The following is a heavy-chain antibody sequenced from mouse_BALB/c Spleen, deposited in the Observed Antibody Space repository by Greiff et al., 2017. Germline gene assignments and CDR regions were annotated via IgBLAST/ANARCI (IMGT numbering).Heavy chain of an antibody. Sequence: EVHLVESGGGLVKPGGSLKLSCAASGFTFSSYAMSWVRQTPEKRLEWVASISSGGSTYYPDSVKGRFTISRDNARNILYLQMSSLRSEDTAMYYCARGDDGYYAWFAYWGQGTLVTVSA. D-gene: IGHD2-3*01. J-gene: IGHJ3*01. CDR2: ISSGGST. CDR1: GFTFSSYA. CDR3: ARGDDGYYAWFAY. V-gene: IGHV5-6-5*01.